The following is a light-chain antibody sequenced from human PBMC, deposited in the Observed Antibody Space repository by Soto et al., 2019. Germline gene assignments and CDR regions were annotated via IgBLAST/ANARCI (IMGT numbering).Light chain of an antibody. CDR3: QRYNNWPPWT. V-gene: IGKV3-11*01. Sequence: EIVLIQSPATLSLSPGERATLSCRASQSVGSYLAWYQHKPGQAPRLLISDASNRATGIPARFSGSGSETDFTLTISSLEPEDSAVYYCQRYNNWPPWTFGQGTKVDIK. CDR1: QSVGSY. J-gene: IGKJ1*01. CDR2: DAS.